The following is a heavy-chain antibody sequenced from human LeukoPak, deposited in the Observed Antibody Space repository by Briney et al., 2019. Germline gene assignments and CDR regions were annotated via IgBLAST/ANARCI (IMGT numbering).Heavy chain of an antibody. CDR3: ARDRNTGSSYENLFEY. V-gene: IGHV3-74*01. D-gene: IGHD1-26*01. Sequence: GGSRRLSCAASGFTFSSYWMHWVRQAPGKGLAWVSRINSDGSSTSYADSVKGRFTISRDNAKNTLYLQMNSLRAEDTSVYYCARDRNTGSSYENLFEYWGQGSLVTVSS. J-gene: IGHJ4*02. CDR1: GFTFSSYW. CDR2: INSDGSST.